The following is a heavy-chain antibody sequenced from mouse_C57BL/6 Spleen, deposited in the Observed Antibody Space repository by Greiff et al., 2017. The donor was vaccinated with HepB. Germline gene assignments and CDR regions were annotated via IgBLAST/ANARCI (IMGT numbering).Heavy chain of an antibody. J-gene: IGHJ3*01. CDR3: ARGDYDN. Sequence: QVQLKESGAELARPGASVKLSCKASGYTFTSYGISWVKQRTGQGLEWIGEIYPRSGNTYYNEKFKGKATLTAYKSSSTAYMEHRSLTSEDSAVYFCARGDYDNWGQGTLVTVSA. CDR1: GYTFTSYG. D-gene: IGHD2-4*01. CDR2: IYPRSGNT. V-gene: IGHV1-81*01.